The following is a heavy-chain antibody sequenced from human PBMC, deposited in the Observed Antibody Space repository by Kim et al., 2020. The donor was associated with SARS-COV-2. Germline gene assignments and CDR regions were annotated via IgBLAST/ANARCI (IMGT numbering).Heavy chain of an antibody. Sequence: SETLSLTCTVSGCSISSYYWSWIRQPPGKGLEWIGYIYYSGSTNYNPSLKSRVTISVDTSKNQFSLKLSSVTAADTAGYYCARDHREWLQYTANWYFDLWGRGTLVTVSS. CDR3: ARDHREWLQYTANWYFDL. V-gene: IGHV4-59*01. CDR2: IYYSGST. CDR1: GCSISSYY. D-gene: IGHD3-3*01. J-gene: IGHJ2*01.